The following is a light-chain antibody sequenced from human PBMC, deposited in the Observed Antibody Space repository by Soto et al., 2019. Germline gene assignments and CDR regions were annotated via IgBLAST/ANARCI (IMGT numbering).Light chain of an antibody. CDR1: QSVSSSY. CDR2: GAS. J-gene: IGKJ2*01. CDR3: QQYGSSPLYT. Sequence: ELVLTQSPGTLSLSPGERATLSCRASQSVSSSYLAWYQQKPGQAPRILIYGASSRATGIPDRFSGSGSGTDFTLTISRLEPEDFAVYYCQQYGSSPLYTFGQGTKLESK. V-gene: IGKV3-20*01.